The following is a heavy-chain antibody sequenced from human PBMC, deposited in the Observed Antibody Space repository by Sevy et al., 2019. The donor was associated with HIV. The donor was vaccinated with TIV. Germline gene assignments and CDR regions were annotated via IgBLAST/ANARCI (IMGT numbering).Heavy chain of an antibody. CDR3: ARDGDCSGGSCYAGVYYYYYGMDV. J-gene: IGHJ6*02. CDR1: GFTFSSYS. D-gene: IGHD2-15*01. V-gene: IGHV3-21*01. CDR2: ISSSSSYI. Sequence: GGSLRLSCAASGFTFSSYSMNWVRQAPGKGLEWVSSISSSSSYIYYADSVKGRFTISRDNAKNSLYLQMNSLRAEDTAVYYCARDGDCSGGSCYAGVYYYYYGMDVWGQGTTVTVSS.